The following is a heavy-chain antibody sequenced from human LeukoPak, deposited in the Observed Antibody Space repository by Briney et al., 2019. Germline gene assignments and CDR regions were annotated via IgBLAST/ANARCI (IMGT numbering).Heavy chain of an antibody. CDR1: GRTFSSYA. J-gene: IGHJ6*02. CDR3: ARESKGSGWYYYYYGMDV. D-gene: IGHD6-19*01. V-gene: IGHV1-69*04. Sequence: ASVTVSCKASGRTFSSYAISWVRQAHGQGLEWMGRIIPILGIAKYAQKFKGRVTITADKSTSTAYMELSSLRSEDTAVYYCARESKGSGWYYYYYGMDVWGQGTTVTVSS. CDR2: IIPILGIA.